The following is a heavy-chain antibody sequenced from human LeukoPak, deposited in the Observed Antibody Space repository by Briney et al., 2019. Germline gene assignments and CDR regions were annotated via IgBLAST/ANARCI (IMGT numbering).Heavy chain of an antibody. CDR1: GGSFSGYY. V-gene: IGHV4-34*01. Sequence: PSETLSLTCAVYGGSFSGYYWSWIRQPPGKGLEWIGEINHSGSTNYNPSLKSRVTISVDTSKNQFSLKLSSVTAADTAVYYCARDLRTMTTVTSYAFDIWGQGTMVTVSS. D-gene: IGHD4-11*01. CDR2: INHSGST. J-gene: IGHJ3*02. CDR3: ARDLRTMTTVTSYAFDI.